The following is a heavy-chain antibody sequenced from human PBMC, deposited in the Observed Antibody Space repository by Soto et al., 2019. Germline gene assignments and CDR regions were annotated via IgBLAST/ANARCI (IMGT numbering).Heavy chain of an antibody. V-gene: IGHV3-7*01. J-gene: IGHJ4*02. Sequence: PGGSLRLSCAASGFTFSSYWMSWVRQAPGKGLEWVANINQDGGGKNYVDSAKGRFTISRDNAKNSLYLQMNSLRAEDTAVYYCARERYLDYWGQGTLVTVSS. CDR1: GFTFSSYW. CDR2: INQDGGGK. CDR3: ARERYLDY.